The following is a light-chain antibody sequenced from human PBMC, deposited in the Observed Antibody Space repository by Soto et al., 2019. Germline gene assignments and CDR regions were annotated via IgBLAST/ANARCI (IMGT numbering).Light chain of an antibody. CDR3: QQRSNWPPVIT. J-gene: IGKJ5*01. CDR1: QTFSSH. V-gene: IGKV3-11*01. CDR2: DAS. Sequence: EIVLTQSPATLSLSPGERATLSCRASQTFSSHLAWYQQKPGQAPRLLIYDASKSATGIPARFSGRGSGTDFTLTIGSLEPEDFAVYYCQQRSNWPPVITLGQGKRLEIK.